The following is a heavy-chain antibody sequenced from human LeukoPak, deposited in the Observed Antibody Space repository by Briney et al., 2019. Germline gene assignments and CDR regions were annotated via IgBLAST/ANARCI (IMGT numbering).Heavy chain of an antibody. V-gene: IGHV3-7*01. D-gene: IGHD3-10*01. Sequence: QAGGSLRLSCAASGFPFSSYWMTWVRQAPGKGLEWVANIKQDGGEKYYVDSVKGRFTISRDNAKNSVYLQMNSLRAEDTAVYYCAREDYYGWGNYVAWGGGFDVWGQGTTVTVSS. CDR1: GFPFSSYW. CDR2: IKQDGGEK. CDR3: AREDYYGWGNYVAWGGGFDV. J-gene: IGHJ6*01.